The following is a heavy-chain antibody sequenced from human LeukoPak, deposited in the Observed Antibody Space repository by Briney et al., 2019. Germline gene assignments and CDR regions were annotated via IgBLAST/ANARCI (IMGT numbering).Heavy chain of an antibody. J-gene: IGHJ4*02. V-gene: IGHV3-7*01. D-gene: IGHD4-23*01. CDR2: IEQDGREK. Sequence: GGSLKLSCVASAFTFSNSWMSWVRQVPGKGLEWVTNIEQDGREKNYVDPVKGRFTISRDNGKNSLYLEMNSLRAEDTAVYYCARERQGTSHYDGKESFDYWGQGTLVTVSS. CDR1: AFTFSNSW. CDR3: ARERQGTSHYDGKESFDY.